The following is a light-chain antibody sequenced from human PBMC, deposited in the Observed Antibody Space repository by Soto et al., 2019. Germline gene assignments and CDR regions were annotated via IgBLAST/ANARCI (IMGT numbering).Light chain of an antibody. CDR2: WAS. CDR3: QQYYSLWT. CDR1: HSVLYRSNNQNY. Sequence: IGVTQSPDSLAVSLGERATINCKTSHSVLYRSNNQNYLAWFQHKEGQPPKLLIYWASTRECGVPDRFSGSGSGTDFTLTINGLQAEDVAVYYCQQYYSLWTFGQGTKVDIK. J-gene: IGKJ1*01. V-gene: IGKV4-1*01.